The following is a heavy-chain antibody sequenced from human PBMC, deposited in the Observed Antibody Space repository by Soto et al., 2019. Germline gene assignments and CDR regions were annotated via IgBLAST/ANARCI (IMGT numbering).Heavy chain of an antibody. Sequence: QVQLQESGPGLVKPSQTLSLTCTVSGGSISSGNYFWSWIRQHPGKVLEWIGYIFYSGSTNSNPSLKSRVTISVDTSKNHFSLNLSSVTAADTAVYYCARGREWFWGVRDYWGQGTMVTVSS. D-gene: IGHD3-10*01. CDR1: GGSISSGNYF. V-gene: IGHV4-31*03. CDR2: IFYSGST. J-gene: IGHJ4*02. CDR3: ARGREWFWGVRDY.